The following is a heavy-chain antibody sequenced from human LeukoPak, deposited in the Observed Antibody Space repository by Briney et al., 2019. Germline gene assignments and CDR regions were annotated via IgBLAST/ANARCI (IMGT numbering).Heavy chain of an antibody. V-gene: IGHV1-2*02. CDR1: GYTFTGFY. CDR3: ERGQQQMYGDFDC. D-gene: IGHD6-13*01. Sequence: ASVKVSCKASGYTFTGFYIHWVRQAPGQGLEWMGWINPNSGVTNYAQKFQGRVTLTRDTSISTVYMELSRLRSDDTADYYCERGQQQMYGDFDCWGQGALVTVCS. CDR2: INPNSGVT. J-gene: IGHJ4*02.